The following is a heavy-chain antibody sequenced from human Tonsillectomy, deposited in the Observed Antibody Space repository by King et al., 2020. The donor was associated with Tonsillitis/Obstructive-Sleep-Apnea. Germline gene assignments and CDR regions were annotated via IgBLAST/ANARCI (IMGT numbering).Heavy chain of an antibody. CDR2: ISWNSGGI. CDR1: GFTFDDYA. V-gene: IGHV3-9*01. CDR3: AKDMYYYASSGFVDY. J-gene: IGHJ4*02. Sequence: VQLVESGGGLVQPGRSLRLSCAASGFTFDDYAMHWVRQAPGKGLEWVSSISWNSGGIGYADSVKSRFTISRDNAKNSLYLQMNSLRAEDTALYYCAKDMYYYASSGFVDYWGQGTLVTVSS. D-gene: IGHD3-22*01.